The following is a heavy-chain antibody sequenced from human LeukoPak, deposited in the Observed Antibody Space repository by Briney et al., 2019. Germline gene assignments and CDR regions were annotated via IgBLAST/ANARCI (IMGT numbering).Heavy chain of an antibody. Sequence: GGSLGLSCAASGFTFSSYGMHWVRQAPGKGLEWVAFIRYDGSNKYYADSVKGRFTISRDNSKNTLYLQMNSLRAEDTAVYYCAKAPMIVGYDAFDIWGQGTMVTVSS. J-gene: IGHJ3*02. CDR1: GFTFSSYG. V-gene: IGHV3-30*02. D-gene: IGHD3-22*01. CDR3: AKAPMIVGYDAFDI. CDR2: IRYDGSNK.